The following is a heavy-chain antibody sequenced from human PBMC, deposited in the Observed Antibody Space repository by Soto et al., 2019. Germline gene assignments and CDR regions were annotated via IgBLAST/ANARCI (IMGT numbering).Heavy chain of an antibody. J-gene: IGHJ5*02. Sequence: SETLSLTCSVSRGSISSYYWSWVRQPPGKGLEWIGFIHRTGSTKYNPSLESRVTISVDTSQNQLSLRLSSVTAADTAVYYCARERAGSGKNKWFDPWGQGILVTVSS. V-gene: IGHV4-59*01. CDR3: ARERAGSGKNKWFDP. CDR2: IHRTGST. D-gene: IGHD3-10*01. CDR1: RGSISSYY.